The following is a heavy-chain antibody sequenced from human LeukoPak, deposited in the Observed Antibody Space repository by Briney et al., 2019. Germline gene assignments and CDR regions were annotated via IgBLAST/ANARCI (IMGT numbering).Heavy chain of an antibody. J-gene: IGHJ4*02. V-gene: IGHV2-26*01. D-gene: IGHD6-6*01. CDR1: GFSLSNARMG. Sequence: SGPVLVKPTETLTLTCTVSGFSLSNARMGVSWIRQTPGKALEWLAHIFSNDEKSYSTSLKSRLTISKDTSKSQVVLTMTNMDPVDTATYYCALRREYSSSHGLILYYFDYWGQGTLVTVSS. CDR2: IFSNDEK. CDR3: ALRREYSSSHGLILYYFDY.